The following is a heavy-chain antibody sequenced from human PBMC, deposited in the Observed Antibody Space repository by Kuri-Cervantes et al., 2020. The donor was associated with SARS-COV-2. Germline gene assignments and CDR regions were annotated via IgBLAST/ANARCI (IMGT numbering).Heavy chain of an antibody. CDR1: GFTFGDHY. Sequence: GESLKISCAASGFTFGDHYMDWVRQAPGKGLEWVGRTRNKANSYTTEYAASVKGRFTISRDDSKNSLYLQMNSLKTEDTAVYYCARGNYYDSSGYFYYYGMDVWGQGTTVTVSS. D-gene: IGHD3-22*01. CDR3: ARGNYYDSSGYFYYYGMDV. V-gene: IGHV3-72*01. CDR2: TRNKANSYTT. J-gene: IGHJ6*02.